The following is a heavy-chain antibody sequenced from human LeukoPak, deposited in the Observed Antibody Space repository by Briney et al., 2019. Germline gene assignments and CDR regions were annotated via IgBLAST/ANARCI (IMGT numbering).Heavy chain of an antibody. CDR2: IYTSGST. CDR3: ARHQYSSSWYDY. CDR1: GGSISSYY. J-gene: IGHJ4*02. V-gene: IGHV4-4*09. Sequence: SETLSLTCTVSGGSISSYYWSWIRQPPGKGLEWIGYIYTSGSTNYNPSLKSRVTISVDTSKNQFSLKLSSVTAADTAVYYCARHQYSSSWYDYWGQGTLSPSPQ. D-gene: IGHD6-13*01.